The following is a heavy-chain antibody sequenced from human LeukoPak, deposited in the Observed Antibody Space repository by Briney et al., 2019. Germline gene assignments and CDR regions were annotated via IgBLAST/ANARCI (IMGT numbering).Heavy chain of an antibody. J-gene: IGHJ5*02. CDR1: GDSISGYY. Sequence: PSETLSLTCTVSGDSISGYYWSWIRQPPGKGLEWIALIHSSGTTNYNPSLKSRVSISVDTSNNQFSLNVNSVTAAETAVYYCARGGASSEWFDPWGQGTLVTVSS. D-gene: IGHD6-25*01. CDR3: ARGGASSEWFDP. V-gene: IGHV4-59*01. CDR2: IHSSGTT.